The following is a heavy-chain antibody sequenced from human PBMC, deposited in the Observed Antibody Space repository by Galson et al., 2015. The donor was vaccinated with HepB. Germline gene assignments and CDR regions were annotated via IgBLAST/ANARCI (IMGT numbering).Heavy chain of an antibody. CDR2: ISVSGGST. V-gene: IGHV3-23*01. CDR3: AKLRGSGSSSYNDY. Sequence: SLRLSCAVSGFTFSSYAMTWVRQAPGKGLEWVSTISVSGGSTYYADSVKGRFTISRDNSEDTLYLQMNNLRVEDTAVYYCAKLRGSGSSSYNDYWGHGTLVTVSS. CDR1: GFTFSSYA. J-gene: IGHJ4*01. D-gene: IGHD3-16*01.